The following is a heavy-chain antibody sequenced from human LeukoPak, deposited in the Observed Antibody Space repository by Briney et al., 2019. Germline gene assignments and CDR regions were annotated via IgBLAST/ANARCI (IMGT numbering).Heavy chain of an antibody. D-gene: IGHD3-22*01. CDR1: GGTFSSYA. J-gene: IGHJ6*03. Sequence: GSSVKVSCKASGGTFSSYAIGWVRQAPGQGLEWMGRIISIFGTANYAQKFQGRVTITTDESTSTAYMELSSLRSEDTAVYYCARGLNYYDSSGYYGSYYYYMDVWGKGTTVTVSS. V-gene: IGHV1-69*05. CDR3: ARGLNYYDSSGYYGSYYYYMDV. CDR2: IISIFGTA.